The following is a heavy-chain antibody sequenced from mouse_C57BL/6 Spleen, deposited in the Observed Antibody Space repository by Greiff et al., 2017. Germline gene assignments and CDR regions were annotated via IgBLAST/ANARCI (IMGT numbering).Heavy chain of an antibody. D-gene: IGHD2-4*01. CDR2: ISYDGSN. Sequence: EVKLMESGPGLVKPSQSLSLTCSVTGYSITSGYYWNWIRQFPGNKLEWMGYISYDGSNNYNPSLKNRISITRDTSKNQFFLKLNSVTTEDTATYYCAREGDYDADWGQGTTLTVSS. V-gene: IGHV3-6*01. CDR3: AREGDYDAD. J-gene: IGHJ2*01. CDR1: GYSITSGYY.